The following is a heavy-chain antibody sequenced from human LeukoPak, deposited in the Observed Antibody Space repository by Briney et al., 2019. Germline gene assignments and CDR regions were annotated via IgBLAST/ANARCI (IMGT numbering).Heavy chain of an antibody. CDR2: INHSGST. J-gene: IGHJ6*03. CDR1: GGSFSGYY. CDR3: ARSNNWNYIRYYYYMDV. V-gene: IGHV4-34*01. Sequence: SETLSLTCAVYGGSFSGYYWSWIRQPPGKGLEGIGEINHSGSTNYNPSLKSRVTISVDTSKNQFSLKLSSVTAADTAVYYCARSNNWNYIRYYYYMDVWGKGTTVTVSS. D-gene: IGHD1-7*01.